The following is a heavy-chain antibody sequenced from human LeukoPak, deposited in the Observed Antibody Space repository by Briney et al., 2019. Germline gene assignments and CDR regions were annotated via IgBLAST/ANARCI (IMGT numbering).Heavy chain of an antibody. J-gene: IGHJ4*02. D-gene: IGHD6-19*01. CDR3: APRPDSGWVDYFAY. CDR1: GFTFSSYA. V-gene: IGHV3-23*01. Sequence: GGSLRLSCAASGFTFSSYAMSWVRQAPGKGLEWVSAISGSGGSTYYADSVKGRFTISRDNSKNTLYLQMNSLRAEDTAVYYCAPRPDSGWVDYFAYWGQEPLVTVPP. CDR2: ISGSGGST.